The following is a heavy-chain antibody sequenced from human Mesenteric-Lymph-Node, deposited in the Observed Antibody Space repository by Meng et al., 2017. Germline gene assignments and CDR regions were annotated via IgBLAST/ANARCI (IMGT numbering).Heavy chain of an antibody. CDR1: GGSFSGYY. CDR3: GGDTGGDAFDI. V-gene: IGHV4-34*01. Sequence: ESLKISCAVYGGSFSGYYWSWIRQPPGKGLEWIGEINHSGSTNYNPSLKSRVTISVDTSKNQFSLKLSSVTAADTAVYYCGGDTGGDAFDIWGQGTMVTVSS. D-gene: IGHD1-14*01. CDR2: INHSGST. J-gene: IGHJ3*02.